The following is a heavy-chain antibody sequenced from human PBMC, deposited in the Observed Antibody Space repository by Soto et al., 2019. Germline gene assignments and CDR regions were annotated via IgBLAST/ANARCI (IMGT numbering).Heavy chain of an antibody. D-gene: IGHD2-21*01. CDR2: LDWDDYK. Sequence: SGPTLGNPRHTLTLTFTFSFFSLITSGMCVTCIRQPPGKALEWLALLDWDDYKYYNAFLKTRLTISKGTSKNQVVLTMTNMDTVDKANYYCVRIIGHNSYGMDVWGQGTTVTVSS. CDR1: FFSLITSGMC. J-gene: IGHJ6*02. CDR3: VRIIGHNSYGMDV. V-gene: IGHV2-70*01.